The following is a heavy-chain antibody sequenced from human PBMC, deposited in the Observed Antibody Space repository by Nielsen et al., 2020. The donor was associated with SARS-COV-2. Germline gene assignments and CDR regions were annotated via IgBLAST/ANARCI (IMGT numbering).Heavy chain of an antibody. V-gene: IGHV3-23*01. D-gene: IGHD2-21*02. J-gene: IGHJ4*02. CDR2: ISGSGGST. Sequence: GESLKISCAASGFTFSSYAMSWVRQAPGKGLEWVSAISGSGGSTYYADSVKGRFTISRDNAKNSLYLQMNSPRAEDTAVYYCARGLLVMAPIDYWGQGTLVTVSS. CDR3: ARGLLVMAPIDY. CDR1: GFTFSSYA.